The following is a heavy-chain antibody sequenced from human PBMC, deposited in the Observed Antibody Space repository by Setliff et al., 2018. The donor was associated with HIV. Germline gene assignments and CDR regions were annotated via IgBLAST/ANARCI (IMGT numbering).Heavy chain of an antibody. Sequence: ASVKVSCKASGYTFTSYYMHWVRQAPGQGLEWMTMIIPSTGNTNYAQKFQGRVTMTGDTSTNTVYMDLSSLGSEDTAVYYCARGREWLTPGRVFQHWGQGTLVTVSS. J-gene: IGHJ1*01. V-gene: IGHV1-46*01. CDR2: IIPSTGNT. D-gene: IGHD6-19*01. CDR1: GYTFTSYY. CDR3: ARGREWLTPGRVFQH.